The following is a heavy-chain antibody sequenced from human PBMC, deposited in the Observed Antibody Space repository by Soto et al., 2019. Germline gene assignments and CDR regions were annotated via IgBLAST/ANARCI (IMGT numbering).Heavy chain of an antibody. Sequence: SETLSLTCTVSGGSISSGGYYWSWIRQHPGKGLEWIGYIYYSGSTYYNPSLKSRVTISVDTSKNQFSLKLSSVTAADTAVYYCARDEYCSGGSCRRNDAFDIWGQGTMVTVS. CDR3: ARDEYCSGGSCRRNDAFDI. J-gene: IGHJ3*02. CDR2: IYYSGST. CDR1: GGSISSGGYY. D-gene: IGHD2-15*01. V-gene: IGHV4-31*02.